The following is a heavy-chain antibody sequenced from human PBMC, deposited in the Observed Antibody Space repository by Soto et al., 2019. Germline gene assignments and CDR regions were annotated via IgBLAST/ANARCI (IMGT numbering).Heavy chain of an antibody. CDR3: ARESYSYQPYYYYGMDV. D-gene: IGHD5-18*01. CDR1: GGSVSSGSYY. V-gene: IGHV4-61*01. CDR2: IYYSGST. J-gene: IGHJ6*02. Sequence: PSETLSLTCTVSGGSVSSGSYYWSWIRQPPGKGLEWIGYIYYSGSTNYNPSLKSRVTISVDTSKNQFSLKLSSVTAADTAVYYCARESYSYQPYYYYGMDVWGQGTTVTVSS.